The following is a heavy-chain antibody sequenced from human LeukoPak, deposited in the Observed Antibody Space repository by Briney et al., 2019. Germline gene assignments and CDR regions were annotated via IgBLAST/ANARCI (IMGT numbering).Heavy chain of an antibody. Sequence: GGSLRLSCAASGFTFSNYAMSWVRQAPGKGLEWVSATTRAADKTYYADSVEGRFTISRDNSKNTLYLQMNSLRAEDTAVYYCARDKSVGATPFDYWGQGTLVTVSS. J-gene: IGHJ4*02. D-gene: IGHD1-26*01. V-gene: IGHV3-23*01. CDR3: ARDKSVGATPFDY. CDR1: GFTFSNYA. CDR2: TTRAADKT.